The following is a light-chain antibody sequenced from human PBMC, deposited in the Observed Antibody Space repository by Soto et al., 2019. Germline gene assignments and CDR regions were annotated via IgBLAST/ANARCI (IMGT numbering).Light chain of an antibody. Sequence: DIEMTQSPSSLSASVGDIVTITCRASQSISSYLNWYQQKPGKAPKLLIYAASSLQSGVPSRFSGSGSGTDFTLTISSLQPEDFATYYCQQSYSTPHTFGQGTKVDIK. CDR1: QSISSY. CDR3: QQSYSTPHT. CDR2: AAS. V-gene: IGKV1-39*01. J-gene: IGKJ2*01.